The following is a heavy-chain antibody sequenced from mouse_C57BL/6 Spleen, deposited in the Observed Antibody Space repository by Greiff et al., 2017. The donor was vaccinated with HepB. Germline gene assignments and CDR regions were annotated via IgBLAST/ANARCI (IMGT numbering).Heavy chain of an antibody. J-gene: IGHJ4*01. CDR3: ARKGVDYDGPYAMDY. Sequence: EVQRVESGPELVKPGASVKIPCKASGYTFTDYNMDWVKQSHGKSLEWIGGINPNNGGTIYNQKFKGKATLTVDKSSSTAYMELRSLTSEDTAVYYCARKGVDYDGPYAMDYWGQGTSVTVSS. CDR1: GYTFTDYN. V-gene: IGHV1-18*01. CDR2: INPNNGGT. D-gene: IGHD2-4*01.